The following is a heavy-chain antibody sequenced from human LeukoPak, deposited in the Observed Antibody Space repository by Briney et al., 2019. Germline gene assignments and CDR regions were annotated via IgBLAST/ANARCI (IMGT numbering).Heavy chain of an antibody. CDR1: GYTFTGYY. CDR3: ARQSDYYDSSRTFDY. CDR2: INPNSGGT. J-gene: IGHJ4*02. D-gene: IGHD3-22*01. V-gene: IGHV1-2*02. Sequence: ASVKVSCKASGYTFTGYYMHWVRQAPGQGLEWMGWINPNSGGTNYAQKFQGRVTMTRDTSISTAYMELSSLRSEDTAVYYCARQSDYYDSSRTFDYWGQGTLVTVSS.